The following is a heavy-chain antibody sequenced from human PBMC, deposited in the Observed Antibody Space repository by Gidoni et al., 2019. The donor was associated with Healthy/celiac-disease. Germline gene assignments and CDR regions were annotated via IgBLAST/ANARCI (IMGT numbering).Heavy chain of an antibody. CDR1: GGTFSSYA. Sequence: QVQLVQSGAEVQTPGSSVQVSCKASGGTFSSYAISWARQAPGQGLEWMGGIIPILGTANYAQKFQGRVTITADKSTSTAYMELSSLRSEDTAVYYGARDGVVTGAPFDIWGQGTMVTVSS. J-gene: IGHJ3*02. D-gene: IGHD2-21*02. CDR2: IIPILGTA. CDR3: ARDGVVTGAPFDI. V-gene: IGHV1-69*06.